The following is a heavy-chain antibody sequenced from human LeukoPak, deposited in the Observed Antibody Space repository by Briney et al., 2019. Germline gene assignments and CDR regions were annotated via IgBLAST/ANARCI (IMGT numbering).Heavy chain of an antibody. V-gene: IGHV3-33*01. CDR2: MWVWNDGSNE. J-gene: IGHJ6*02. CDR1: GFTFSNYG. D-gene: IGHD5-12*01. CDR3: ARDRIVATAHYYYYGMDV. Sequence: GRSLRLSCTASGFTFSNYGMHWVRQAPGKGLEWVAVMWVWNDGSNEYYADSVKGRFTIARDNSKNTLYLQMNSPRAEDTAVYYCARDRIVATAHYYYYGMDVWGQGTTVTVSS.